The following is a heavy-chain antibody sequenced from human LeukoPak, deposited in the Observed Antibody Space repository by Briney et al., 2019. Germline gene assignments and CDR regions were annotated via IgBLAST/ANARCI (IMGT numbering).Heavy chain of an antibody. D-gene: IGHD3-16*01. CDR2: ISGSGATK. J-gene: IGHJ6*02. Sequence: GGSLRLSCAASGFTFSNHAKRWVRQAPGKALESVSFISGSGATKYYACSVKGRFTISRDNSKNTLYLQVDSLRAEDTAVYYCAKGLWGAYYYGMDVWGQGTTVTVSS. CDR1: GFTFSNHA. CDR3: AKGLWGAYYYGMDV. V-gene: IGHV3-23*01.